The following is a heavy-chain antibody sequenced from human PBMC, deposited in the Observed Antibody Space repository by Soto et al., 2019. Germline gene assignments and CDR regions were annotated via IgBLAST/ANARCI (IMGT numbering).Heavy chain of an antibody. Sequence: PSETLSLTCAVHGGSFRGYHWTWIRQPPGKGLEWIGEINNSGSTNDNPSLKSRVTISRDTSENQFSLSLSSVTAADTAIYYCARGGYTSGWFRFWGQGILVTGS. CDR2: INNSGST. J-gene: IGHJ4*02. CDR3: ARGGYTSGWFRF. D-gene: IGHD6-19*01. V-gene: IGHV4-34*01. CDR1: GGSFRGYH.